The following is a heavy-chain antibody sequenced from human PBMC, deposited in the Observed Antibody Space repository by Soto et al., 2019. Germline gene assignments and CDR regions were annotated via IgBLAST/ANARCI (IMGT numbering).Heavy chain of an antibody. J-gene: IGHJ6*02. CDR3: VPQLVVYYGMDV. Sequence: PWGSLRLSCSASGFTFISYAIHCVRQSPWKGLEYVSAISSNGGSTYYADSVKGRFTTSRDNSKNTLYLQMSSLRAEDTAVYYCVPQLVVYYGMDVWGQGTTVTVSS. V-gene: IGHV3-64D*06. CDR1: GFTFISYA. D-gene: IGHD6-6*01. CDR2: ISSNGGST.